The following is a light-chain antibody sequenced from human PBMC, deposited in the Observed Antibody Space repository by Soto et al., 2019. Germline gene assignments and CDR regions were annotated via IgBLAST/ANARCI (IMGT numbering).Light chain of an antibody. Sequence: QSVLTQPPSVSGAPGQRVTISCTGSSSNIGAGYDVHWYQQLPGTAPKLLIYGNSNRPSGVPDRFSGSKSGTSASLAITGLQAEDEADYYCLSYDSSLSGYVFVTGTKVTVL. J-gene: IGLJ1*01. CDR1: SSNIGAGYD. CDR2: GNS. CDR3: LSYDSSLSGYV. V-gene: IGLV1-40*01.